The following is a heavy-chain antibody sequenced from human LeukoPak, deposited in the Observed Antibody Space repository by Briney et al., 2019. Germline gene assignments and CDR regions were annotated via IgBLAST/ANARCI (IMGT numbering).Heavy chain of an antibody. CDR2: ISKDGRTI. J-gene: IGHJ4*02. CDR3: ARGSYTGFDLYFDS. CDR1: GFSFSTQE. D-gene: IGHD5-12*01. V-gene: IGHV3-48*03. Sequence: GGSLRLSCAASGFSFSTQEMAWARQAPGKGLEWVSYISKDGRTIYYADSVKGRFTISRDNTRNSLFLQLSSLSADDTAFYYCARGSYTGFDLYFDSWGQGTLVTISS.